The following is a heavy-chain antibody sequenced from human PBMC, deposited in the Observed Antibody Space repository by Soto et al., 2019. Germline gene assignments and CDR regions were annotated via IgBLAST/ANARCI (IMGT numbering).Heavy chain of an antibody. CDR1: GFIFSSYG. V-gene: IGHV3-30*18. D-gene: IGHD2-15*01. CDR3: AKEVHCGGGSCSWSEGFDY. CDR2: ISYEGSHT. J-gene: IGHJ4*02. Sequence: QVQLVESGGGVVQPGGSLRLSCAASGFIFSSYGMPWVRQAPGKGLEWVAVISYEGSHTYYADSVKGRFTITRDNSKNTLYLQMNSLRPEDTAVYYCAKEVHCGGGSCSWSEGFDYWGQGTLVTVSS.